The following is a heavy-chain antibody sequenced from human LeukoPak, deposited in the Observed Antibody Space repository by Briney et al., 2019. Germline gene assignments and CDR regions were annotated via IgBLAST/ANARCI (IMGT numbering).Heavy chain of an antibody. CDR2: IHYDSSTE. CDR1: GFAFSSYG. J-gene: IGHJ6*04. D-gene: IGHD3-10*02. V-gene: IGHV3-30*02. CDR3: AELGITMIGGV. Sequence: AGGSLRLSCAASGFAFSSYGMHWVRQAPGKGLEWVAYIHYDSSTEDYADSVKGRFTISRDNAKNSLYLQMNSLRAEDTAVYYCAELGITMIGGVWGKGTTVTISS.